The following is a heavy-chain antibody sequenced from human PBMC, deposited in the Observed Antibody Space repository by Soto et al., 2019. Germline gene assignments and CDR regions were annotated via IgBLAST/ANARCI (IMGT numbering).Heavy chain of an antibody. CDR3: ARDEGQANFDI. J-gene: IGHJ3*02. CDR1: GGSISSYY. Sequence: PSETLSLTCTVSGGSISSYYWSWIRQPPGKGLEWIGYIYYSGSTNYNPSLKSRVTISVDTSKNQFSLKLSSVTAADTAVYYCARDEGQANFDIWGQGTMVTVSS. CDR2: IYYSGST. V-gene: IGHV4-59*01.